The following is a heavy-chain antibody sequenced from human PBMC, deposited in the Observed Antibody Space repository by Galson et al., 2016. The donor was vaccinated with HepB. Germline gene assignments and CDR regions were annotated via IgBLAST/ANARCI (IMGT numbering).Heavy chain of an antibody. CDR2: ISYDGNNK. Sequence: SLRLSCAASGFTFNKYPMFWVRQAPGKGLEWVAVISYDGNNKYYADSVKGRFTISRDSSQNTLYLQMNSLRTEDTAVYFCARGDGTNWDFDYWGQGTLVTVSS. V-gene: IGHV3-30*03. J-gene: IGHJ4*02. CDR3: ARGDGTNWDFDY. D-gene: IGHD7-27*01. CDR1: GFTFNKYP.